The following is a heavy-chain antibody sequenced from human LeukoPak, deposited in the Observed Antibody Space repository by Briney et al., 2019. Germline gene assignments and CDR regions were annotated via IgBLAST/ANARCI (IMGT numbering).Heavy chain of an antibody. D-gene: IGHD1-26*01. V-gene: IGHV1-2*02. CDR1: GYTFTGYY. J-gene: IGHJ5*02. CDR2: INPNSGGT. CDR3: AREFSGSYFGWFDP. Sequence: GASVKVSCKASGYTFTGYYMHWVRQAPGQGLEWMGWINPNSGGTNYAQKFQRRVTMTRDTSISTAYMELSRLRSDDTAVYYCAREFSGSYFGWFDPWGQGTLVTVSS.